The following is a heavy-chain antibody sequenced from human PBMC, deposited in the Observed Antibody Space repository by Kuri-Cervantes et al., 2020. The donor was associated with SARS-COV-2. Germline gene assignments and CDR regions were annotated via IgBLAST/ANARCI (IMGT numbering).Heavy chain of an antibody. CDR3: ARACSSTSCYFSEFDY. Sequence: SVKVSCKASGYTFTGYYMHWVRQAPGQGLEWMGWINPNSGGTNYAQKFQGRVTMTRDTSISTAYMELSRLRSDDTAVYHCARACSSTSCYFSEFDYWGQGTLVTVSS. CDR1: GYTFTGYY. V-gene: IGHV1-2*02. D-gene: IGHD2-2*01. CDR2: INPNSGGT. J-gene: IGHJ4*02.